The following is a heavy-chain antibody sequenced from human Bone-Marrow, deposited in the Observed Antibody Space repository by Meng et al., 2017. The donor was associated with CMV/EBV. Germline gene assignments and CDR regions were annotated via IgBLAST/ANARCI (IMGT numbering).Heavy chain of an antibody. CDR2: INPNSGGT. Sequence: ASVKVSCKASGYTFTGYYMHWVRQAPGQGLEWMGWINPNSGGTNYAQKFQGRVTMTRDTSISTAYMELSRLRSADTAVYYCARSSDQVGRGKAYYYYGMDVWGQGNTVTVYS. D-gene: IGHD3-10*01. V-gene: IGHV1-2*02. CDR3: ARSSDQVGRGKAYYYYGMDV. CDR1: GYTFTGYY. J-gene: IGHJ6*01.